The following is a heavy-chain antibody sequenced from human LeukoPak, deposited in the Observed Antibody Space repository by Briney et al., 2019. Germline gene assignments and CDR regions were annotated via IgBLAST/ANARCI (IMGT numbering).Heavy chain of an antibody. CDR3: ARVYGAGYDFRGAFDI. D-gene: IGHD5-12*01. V-gene: IGHV4-4*07. CDR2: IYTSGST. CDR1: GGSISSYY. Sequence: SETLSLACTVSGGSISSYYWSWIRQPARKGLEWIGRIYTSGSTNYNPSLKSRVTMSVDTSKNQFSLKLSSVTAADTAVYYCARVYGAGYDFRGAFDIWGQGTVVTVSS. J-gene: IGHJ3*02.